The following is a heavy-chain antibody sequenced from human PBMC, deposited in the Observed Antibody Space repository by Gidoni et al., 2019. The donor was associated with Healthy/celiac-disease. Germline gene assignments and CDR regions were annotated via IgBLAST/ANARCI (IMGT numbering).Heavy chain of an antibody. CDR1: GFTVRGNY. CDR3: ARDQRWGSSWFYYMDV. D-gene: IGHD6-13*01. Sequence: EVQLVESGGGLLQPGGSMRLSCPASGFTVRGNYMSWVRQAPGQGLEWVSVMYGGGSTYYADSVKGRFTISRDNSKNTLYLQMNSLRAEDTAVYYCARDQRWGSSWFYYMDVWGKGTTVTVSS. CDR2: MYGGGST. J-gene: IGHJ6*03. V-gene: IGHV3-53*01.